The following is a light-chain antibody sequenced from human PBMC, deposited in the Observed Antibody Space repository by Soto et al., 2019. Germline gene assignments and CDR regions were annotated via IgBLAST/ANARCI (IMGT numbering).Light chain of an antibody. CDR2: GAS. Sequence: DIVLTQSPGTLSLSAGERATLSCRASQSVSSTYLAWYQQKYGQAPRLLMCGASSRATGIPDRFSGSGSGTDFTLTISRLEPEDFAVYYCQQYGASPWTFGQGTKVEIK. J-gene: IGKJ1*01. V-gene: IGKV3-20*01. CDR1: QSVSSTY. CDR3: QQYGASPWT.